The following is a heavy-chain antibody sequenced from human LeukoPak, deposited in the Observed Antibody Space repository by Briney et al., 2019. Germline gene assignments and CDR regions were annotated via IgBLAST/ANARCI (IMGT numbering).Heavy chain of an antibody. D-gene: IGHD3-10*02. CDR1: GFTFSSYD. V-gene: IGHV3-13*01. J-gene: IGHJ6*04. Sequence: PGGSLRLSCAASGFTFSSYDMHWVRQTTEKGLEWVSGIGIEGDTYYPASVKGRFTVSRENAKNSLYLQMNSLRAEDTAVYYCAELGITMIGGVWGKGTTVTISS. CDR3: AELGITMIGGV. CDR2: IGIEGDT.